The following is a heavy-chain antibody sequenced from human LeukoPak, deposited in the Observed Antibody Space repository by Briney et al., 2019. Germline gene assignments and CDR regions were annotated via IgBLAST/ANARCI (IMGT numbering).Heavy chain of an antibody. CDR2: IYSSGST. V-gene: IGHV4-61*02. CDR3: ARGSSGWYNFDY. Sequence: TPSETLSLTCTVSGTSISSGDYYWNWIRQPAGKGLEWIGRIYSSGSTNYNPSLKSRVTMSVDTSKNQFSLKLSSVTAADTAVYYCARGSSGWYNFDYWGQGTLVTVSS. J-gene: IGHJ4*02. D-gene: IGHD6-19*01. CDR1: GTSISSGDYY.